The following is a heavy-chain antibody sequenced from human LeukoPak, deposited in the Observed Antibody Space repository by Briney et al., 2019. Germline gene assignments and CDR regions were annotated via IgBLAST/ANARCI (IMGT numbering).Heavy chain of an antibody. V-gene: IGHV3-21*01. J-gene: IGHJ3*02. CDR3: ARASSKQLAGYLPDGFDI. CDR2: ISSSGTYV. CDR1: GFTFSSYS. Sequence: GGSLRLSCAASGFTFSSYSMNWVRQAPGKGLEWVSSISSSGTYVYYADSVKGRFTISRDNAKNSLSRQMNSLRADDAAVYYCARASSKQLAGYLPDGFDIWGQGTMVTLSS. D-gene: IGHD3-9*01.